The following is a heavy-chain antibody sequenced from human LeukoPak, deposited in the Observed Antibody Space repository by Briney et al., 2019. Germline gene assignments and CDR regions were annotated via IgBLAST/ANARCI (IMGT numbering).Heavy chain of an antibody. Sequence: GASVKVSCKASGYTFTSYDINWVRQATGQGLEWMGWMNPNSGNTGYAQKFQGRVTMTRNTSISTAYMELRSLRSDDTAVYYCARGVATISPYYYYYMDVWGKGTTVTVSS. J-gene: IGHJ6*03. D-gene: IGHD5-12*01. V-gene: IGHV1-8*01. CDR2: MNPNSGNT. CDR1: GYTFTSYD. CDR3: ARGVATISPYYYYYMDV.